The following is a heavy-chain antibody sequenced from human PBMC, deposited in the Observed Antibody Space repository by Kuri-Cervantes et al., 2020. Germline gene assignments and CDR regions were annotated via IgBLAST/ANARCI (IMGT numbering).Heavy chain of an antibody. CDR3: ALGDYYYYGMDV. V-gene: IGHV3-66*01. D-gene: IGHD3-16*01. Sequence: LSLTCAASGFTVSSNYMSWVRQAPGKGLEWVSVIYSGGSTYYADSVKGRFTISRDSSKNTLYLQMNSLRAEDTAVYYCALGDYYYYGMDVWGQGTTVTVSS. CDR1: GFTVSSNY. J-gene: IGHJ6*02. CDR2: IYSGGST.